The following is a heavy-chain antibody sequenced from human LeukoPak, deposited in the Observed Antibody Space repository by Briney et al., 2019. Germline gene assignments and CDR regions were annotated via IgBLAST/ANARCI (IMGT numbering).Heavy chain of an antibody. CDR2: IYTSGST. CDR1: GGSISSGSYY. V-gene: IGHV4-61*02. CDR3: ARGDLRYFDWFKTTNWFDH. J-gene: IGHJ5*02. D-gene: IGHD3-9*01. Sequence: KPSETLSLTCTVSGGSISSGSYYWRWIRQPAGKGLEWIGRIYTSGSTNYNPSLKSRVTISVDTSKNQFSLKLSSVTAADTAVYYCARGDLRYFDWFKTTNWFDHWGQGTLVTVSS.